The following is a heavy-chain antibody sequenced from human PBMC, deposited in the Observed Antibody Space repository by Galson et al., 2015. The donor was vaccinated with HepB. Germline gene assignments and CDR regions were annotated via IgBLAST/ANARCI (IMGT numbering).Heavy chain of an antibody. CDR2: ISWNSDST. Sequence: SLRLSCAASGFTFDDYAMHWVRQAPGKGLEWVSGISWNSDSTGYADSVKGRFTISRDNAKNSLYLQMSSLRAEDTALYYCAKTLRDDFFDFWGQGTLVTVSS. J-gene: IGHJ4*02. CDR1: GFTFDDYA. CDR3: AKTLRDDFFDF. V-gene: IGHV3-9*01. D-gene: IGHD5-24*01.